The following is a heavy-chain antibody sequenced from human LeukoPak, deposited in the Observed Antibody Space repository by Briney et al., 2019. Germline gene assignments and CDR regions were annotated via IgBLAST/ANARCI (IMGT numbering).Heavy chain of an antibody. CDR3: ARDPASSYYGSGTGYFDY. V-gene: IGHV3-53*01. D-gene: IGHD3-10*01. CDR1: GFTVSSNY. Sequence: GGSLRLSCAASGFTVSSNYMSWVRQAPGKGLEWVSVIYSGGSTYYADSVKGRFTISRDNSKNTLYLQMNSLRTEDTAVYYCARDPASSYYGSGTGYFDYWGQGTLVTVSS. CDR2: IYSGGST. J-gene: IGHJ4*02.